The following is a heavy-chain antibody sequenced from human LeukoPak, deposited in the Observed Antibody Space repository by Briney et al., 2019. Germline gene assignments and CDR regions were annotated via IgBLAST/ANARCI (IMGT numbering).Heavy chain of an antibody. CDR1: GFTFSSYW. CDR2: IKQDGCEK. Sequence: PGGSLRLSCAASGFTFSSYWMSWVRQAPGKGLEWVANIKQDGCEKYYVDSVKGRFTISRDNAKNSLYLQMNSLRAEDTAVYYCARDPPDGYNSGLKEPKDAFDMWGQGTMVTVSS. V-gene: IGHV3-7*01. J-gene: IGHJ3*02. D-gene: IGHD5-24*01. CDR3: ARDPPDGYNSGLKEPKDAFDM.